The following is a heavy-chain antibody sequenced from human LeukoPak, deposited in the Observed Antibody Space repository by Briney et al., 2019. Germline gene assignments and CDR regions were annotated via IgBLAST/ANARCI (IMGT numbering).Heavy chain of an antibody. V-gene: IGHV4-59*01. J-gene: IGHJ3*02. D-gene: IGHD6-13*01. Sequence: PSETLSLTCTVSGGSISSYYWSWIRQPPGKGLEWIGYIYYTGSTNYNPSLKSRVTISVDTSKNQFSLKLSSVTAADTAVYYCAREDRAAAGTAGDAFDIWGQGTMVTVSS. CDR2: IYYTGST. CDR1: GGSISSYY. CDR3: AREDRAAAGTAGDAFDI.